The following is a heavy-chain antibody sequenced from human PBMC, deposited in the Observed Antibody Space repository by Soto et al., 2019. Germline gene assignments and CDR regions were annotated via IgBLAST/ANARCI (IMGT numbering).Heavy chain of an antibody. CDR2: IIPIFGTA. J-gene: IGHJ3*02. Sequence: ASVKVSCKASGGTFSSYAISWVRQAPGQGLEWMGGIIPIFGTANYAQKFQGRVTITADESTSTAYMELSSLRSEDTAVYYCAWDCSGGSCYRGAFDIWGQGTMVTVS. CDR3: AWDCSGGSCYRGAFDI. D-gene: IGHD2-15*01. V-gene: IGHV1-69*13. CDR1: GGTFSSYA.